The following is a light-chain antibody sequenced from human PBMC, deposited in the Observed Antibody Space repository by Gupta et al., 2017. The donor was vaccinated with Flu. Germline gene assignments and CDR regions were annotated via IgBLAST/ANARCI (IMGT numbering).Light chain of an antibody. CDR3: SSYTSSTTVL. V-gene: IGLV2-14*01. CDR1: GSDVGGYDY. CDR2: EVT. J-gene: IGLJ2*01. Sequence: SITISCTGNGSDVGGYDYVSWYQQHPGKAPKVIIYEVTNRPSGVSNRFSGSKSGSTASLTISGLQAEDEADYYCSSYTSSTTVLFGGGTKLTVL.